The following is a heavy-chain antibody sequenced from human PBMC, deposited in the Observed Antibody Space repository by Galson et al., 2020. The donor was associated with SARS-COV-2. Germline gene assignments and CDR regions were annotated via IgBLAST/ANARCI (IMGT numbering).Heavy chain of an antibody. D-gene: IGHD2-2*01. CDR1: GYTFTSYG. CDR3: ARDPNIVIVPATMFCDVGY. J-gene: IGHJ4*02. CDR2: ISADNGNT. V-gene: IGHV1-18*04. Sequence: AASVKVSCKTSGYTFTSYGIIWVRQAPGQGLEWMGWISADNGNTNYAQKFQGRVTMTTDTSTDTAYMELRSLRSDDTAVYYCARDPNIVIVPATMFCDVGYWGQGTLVTVSS.